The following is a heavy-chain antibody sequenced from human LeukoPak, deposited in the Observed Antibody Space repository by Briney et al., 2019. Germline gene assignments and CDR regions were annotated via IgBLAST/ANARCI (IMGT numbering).Heavy chain of an antibody. CDR2: ISWNSGTI. J-gene: IGHJ6*02. Sequence: GGSLRLSCAASGFTFSSYAMHWVRQAPGKGLEWVSGISWNSGTIAYADSVKGRFTISRDNAKNSLYLQMNSLRAEDTALYYCAKDTTLGNYFYYGMDVWGRGTTVTVSS. V-gene: IGHV3-9*01. CDR1: GFTFSSYA. CDR3: AKDTTLGNYFYYGMDV. D-gene: IGHD3-16*01.